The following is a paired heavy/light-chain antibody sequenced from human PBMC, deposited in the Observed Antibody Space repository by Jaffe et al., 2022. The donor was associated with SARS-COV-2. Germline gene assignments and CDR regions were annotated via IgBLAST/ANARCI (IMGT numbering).Heavy chain of an antibody. J-gene: IGHJ5*02. V-gene: IGHV4-39*01. CDR3: GRHKSGVDWFDP. Sequence: QVHVQESGPRLVKPSETLSLTCAVSGASISSVGYFWGWIRQPPGRGLEWIGIINHGRATYYSPSLRSRATISVDTSKNQFSLDLRSVIAEDTAIYYCGRHKSGVDWFDPWGQGILVTVSS. CDR1: GASISSVGYF. CDR2: INHGRAT. D-gene: IGHD3-10*01.
Light chain of an antibody. CDR2: ENS. CDR3: GAWDHSLSAGV. J-gene: IGLJ2*01. V-gene: IGLV1-51*01. CDR1: NSNIGNSY. Sequence: QSVLTQPPSVSAAPGQKVTISCSGSNSNIGNSYVSWYQQLPGTAPKLLIYENSKRPSGIPDRFSGSKSGTSATLGITGLQTGDEADYYCGAWDHSLSAGVFGGGTKLSVL.